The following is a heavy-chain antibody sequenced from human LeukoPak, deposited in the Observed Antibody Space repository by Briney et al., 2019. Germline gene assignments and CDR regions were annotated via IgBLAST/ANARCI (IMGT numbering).Heavy chain of an antibody. CDR1: GFTFSSYS. Sequence: KPGGSLRLSCAASGFTFSSYSMNWVRQAPVKGLEWVSSISSSSSYIYYADSVKGRFTISRDNAKNSLYLQMNSLRAEDTAVYYCARDEEGLNWFDPWGQGTLVTVSS. V-gene: IGHV3-21*01. CDR2: ISSSSSYI. CDR3: ARDEEGLNWFDP. J-gene: IGHJ5*02.